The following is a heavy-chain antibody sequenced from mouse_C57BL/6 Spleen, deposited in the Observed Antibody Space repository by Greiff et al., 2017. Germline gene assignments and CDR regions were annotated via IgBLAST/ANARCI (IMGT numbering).Heavy chain of an antibody. CDR3: ARTGKNYFDY. V-gene: IGHV1-53*01. CDR2: IYPGDGDT. Sequence: QVQLQQPGTELVKPGASVKLSCKASGYTFTSYWMHWVKQRPGQGLEWIGQIYPGDGDTNYNGKFKGKATLTADKSSSTAYMQLSSLTSEDAAVYFCARTGKNYFDYWGQGTTLTVSS. CDR1: GYTFTSYW. D-gene: IGHD4-1*01. J-gene: IGHJ2*01.